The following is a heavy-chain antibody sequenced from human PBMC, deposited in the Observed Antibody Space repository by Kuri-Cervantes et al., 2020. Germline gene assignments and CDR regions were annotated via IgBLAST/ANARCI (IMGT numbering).Heavy chain of an antibody. CDR1: GYTLTGYY. Sequence: ASVKVSCKASGYTLTGYYMHWVRQAPGQGLEWMGWINPNSGGTSYAQKFQGRVTMTRNTSISTAYMELSSLRSEDTAVYYCARGRYSSGWYSYHYWGQGTLVTVSS. J-gene: IGHJ4*02. D-gene: IGHD6-19*01. V-gene: IGHV1-2*02. CDR2: INPNSGGT. CDR3: ARGRYSSGWYSYHY.